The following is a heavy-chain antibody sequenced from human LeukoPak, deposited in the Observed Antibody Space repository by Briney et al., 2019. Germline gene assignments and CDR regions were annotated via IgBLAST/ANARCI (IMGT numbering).Heavy chain of an antibody. Sequence: GASVKVSCKVSGYTLTELSMHWVRQAPGKGLEWMRGFDPEDGETIYAQKFQGRVTMTEDTSTDTAYMELSSLRSEDTAVYYCATVPPPPHDYIWGSYRKVPPADWGQGTLVTVSS. V-gene: IGHV1-24*01. CDR2: FDPEDGET. D-gene: IGHD3-16*02. CDR1: GYTLTELS. CDR3: ATVPPPPHDYIWGSYRKVPPAD. J-gene: IGHJ4*02.